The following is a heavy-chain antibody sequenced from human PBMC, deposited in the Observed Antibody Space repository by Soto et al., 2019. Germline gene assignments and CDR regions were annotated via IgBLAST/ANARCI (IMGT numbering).Heavy chain of an antibody. CDR1: GYTFTNYG. D-gene: IGHD3-22*01. V-gene: IGHV1-18*04. CDR3: ARVYDSSGDRDWEFDL. J-gene: IGHJ2*01. Sequence: QVHLVQSGGEVKKPGASVKVSCKASGYTFTNYGITWVRQAPGQGLEWMGWINPDNGNPNYAQKLHGRVTMTTDTSTSTAYMELRSLRSDDTAVYYCARVYDSSGDRDWEFDLWGRGTLVTVSS. CDR2: INPDNGNP.